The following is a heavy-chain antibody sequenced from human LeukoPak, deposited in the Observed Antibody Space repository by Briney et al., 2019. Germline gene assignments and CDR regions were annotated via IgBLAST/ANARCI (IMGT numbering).Heavy chain of an antibody. CDR3: ARHGVRGGGRASAFIDFHFYYGMDV. D-gene: IGHD3-3*02. V-gene: IGHV1-2*02. Sequence: GASVKVSCKASGYTFTDYYLHWVRQAPGQGFEWMGWTNPNSGDTNYAQKFQGRVTMTRDTSISTAHMEMSRLRSDDTAVYYCARHGVRGGGRASAFIDFHFYYGMDVWGKGTTVTVSS. CDR2: TNPNSGDT. J-gene: IGHJ6*04. CDR1: GYTFTDYY.